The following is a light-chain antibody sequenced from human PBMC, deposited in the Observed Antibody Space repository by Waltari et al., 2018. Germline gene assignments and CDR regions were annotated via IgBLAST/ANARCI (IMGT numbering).Light chain of an antibody. Sequence: SYELTQPPSVSVSPGQTASITCPGAKLGDKYACWYQQKPGQSPVLVIYQDNKRPSGIPERFSGSNSGNTATLTISGTQALDEADYYCQAWDSSTAVFGTGTKVTVL. J-gene: IGLJ1*01. CDR1: KLGDKY. CDR2: QDN. CDR3: QAWDSSTAV. V-gene: IGLV3-1*01.